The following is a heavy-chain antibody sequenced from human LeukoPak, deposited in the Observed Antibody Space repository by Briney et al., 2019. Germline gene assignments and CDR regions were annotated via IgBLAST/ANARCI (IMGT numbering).Heavy chain of an antibody. CDR1: GFTSSNYW. J-gene: IGHJ1*01. CDR2: IQQHGSET. CDR3: ATYSSSNGREFQY. Sequence: PGGSLRLSCEGSGFTSSNYWMSWVRQAPGKGLEWVANIQQHGSETYYGDSVKGRFTISRDNAKNSLYLQMNSLRAEDTAVYYCATYSSSNGREFQYWGQGTLVTVSS. D-gene: IGHD2-2*01. V-gene: IGHV3-7*01.